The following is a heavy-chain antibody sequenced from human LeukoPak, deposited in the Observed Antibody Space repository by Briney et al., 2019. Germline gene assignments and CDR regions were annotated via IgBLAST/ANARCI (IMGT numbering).Heavy chain of an antibody. CDR3: VKDGATYYYGSGSSGMDV. Sequence: PGGSLRLSCSASGFTFSSYAMHWVRQAPGKGLEYVSAISSNGGSTYYADFVKGRFTISRDNSKNTLYLQMSSLRAEDTAVYYCVKDGATYYYGSGSSGMDVWGQGTTVTVSS. V-gene: IGHV3-64D*06. CDR1: GFTFSSYA. D-gene: IGHD3-10*01. CDR2: ISSNGGST. J-gene: IGHJ6*02.